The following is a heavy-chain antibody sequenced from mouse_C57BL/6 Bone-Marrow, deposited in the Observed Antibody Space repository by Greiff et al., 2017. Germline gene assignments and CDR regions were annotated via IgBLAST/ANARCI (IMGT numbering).Heavy chain of an antibody. Sequence: VQLQQSGPGLVQPSQSLSITCTASGFSLTSYGVHWVRQSPGKGLEWLGVIWRGGSTDYNAAFMSRLSITKDNSKSQVFFTMNSVQGDDTAIYCCAISTVVEEGYFDVWGTGTTVTVSS. D-gene: IGHD1-1*01. V-gene: IGHV2-5*01. CDR3: AISTVVEEGYFDV. J-gene: IGHJ1*03. CDR2: IWRGGST. CDR1: GFSLTSYG.